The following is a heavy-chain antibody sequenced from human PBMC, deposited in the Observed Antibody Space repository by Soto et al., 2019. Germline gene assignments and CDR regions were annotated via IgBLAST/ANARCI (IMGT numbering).Heavy chain of an antibody. Sequence: PGASLRPSRKAPGFTLGSYWINWFPQAPVKGLEWVANIKHDGGDKYYVDSVKGRFTISRDNAKRSLYLQMNSLRAEDTAVYYCARTTYDILTGYCDYWGQGTLVTVSS. J-gene: IGHJ4*02. CDR3: ARTTYDILTGYCDY. V-gene: IGHV3-7*01. CDR1: GFTLGSYW. CDR2: IKHDGGDK. D-gene: IGHD3-9*01.